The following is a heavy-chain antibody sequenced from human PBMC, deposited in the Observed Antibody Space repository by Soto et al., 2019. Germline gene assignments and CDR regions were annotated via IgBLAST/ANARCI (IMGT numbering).Heavy chain of an antibody. CDR1: GGPISSSSYY. Sequence: SETLSLTCTVSGGPISSSSYYWCWIRHPPGKGLEWIGSIYYSGSTYYNPSLKSRVTISVDTSKNQFSLKLSSVTAADTAVYYCARSYYDFWSGYYTDWFDPWGQGTLVTVSP. V-gene: IGHV4-39*01. CDR2: IYYSGST. J-gene: IGHJ5*02. D-gene: IGHD3-3*01. CDR3: ARSYYDFWSGYYTDWFDP.